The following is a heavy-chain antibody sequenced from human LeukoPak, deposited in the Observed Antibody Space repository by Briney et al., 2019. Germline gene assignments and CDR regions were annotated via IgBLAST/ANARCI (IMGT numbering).Heavy chain of an antibody. V-gene: IGHV1-2*04. D-gene: IGHD2-21*01. CDR1: GYTFTGYY. CDR3: ARVLATDCGGDCYSSWFDP. CDR2: INPNSGGT. J-gene: IGHJ5*02. Sequence: ASVKVSCKASGYTFTGYYMHWVRQAPGQGLEWMGWINPNSGGTNYAQKFQGWVTMTRDTSISTAYMELRSLRSDDTAVYYCARVLATDCGGDCYSSWFDPWGQGTLVTVSS.